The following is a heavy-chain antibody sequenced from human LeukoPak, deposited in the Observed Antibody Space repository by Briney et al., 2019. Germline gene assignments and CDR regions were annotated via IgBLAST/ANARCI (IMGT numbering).Heavy chain of an antibody. V-gene: IGHV4-34*01. J-gene: IGHJ4*02. CDR1: GGSFCGYY. CDR2: TNYSGST. Sequence: SVTLSFTCAVYGGSFCGYYWSRIPQPPGNGLKGIGDTNYSGSTNHNPSLKSRVIISVDSSKTQFSLMLGPVSDAETAGYYSAKVPLQHFDYWGQGTLVAVSS. D-gene: IGHD4-11*01. CDR3: AKVPLQHFDY.